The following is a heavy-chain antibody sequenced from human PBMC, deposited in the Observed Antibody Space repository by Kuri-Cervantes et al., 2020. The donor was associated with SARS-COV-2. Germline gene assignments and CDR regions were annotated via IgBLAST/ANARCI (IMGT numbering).Heavy chain of an antibody. J-gene: IGHJ6*03. CDR3: ARGEALYYYMDV. CDR1: GFTFEDYG. V-gene: IGHV3-20*04. CDR2: INWNGGST. Sequence: GGSLRLSCAASGFTFEDYGMSWVRQAPGKGLEWVSGINWNGGSTGYADSVKGRFTISRDNAKNTLYLQMNSLRAEDTAVYYCARGEALYYYMDVWGKGTTVTVSS.